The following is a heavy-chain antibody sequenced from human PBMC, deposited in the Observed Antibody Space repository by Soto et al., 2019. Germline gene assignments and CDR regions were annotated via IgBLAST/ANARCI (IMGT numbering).Heavy chain of an antibody. Sequence: GGSLRLSCAASGFPFSAYAMSWVRQAPGKGLEWVSVISGSGGATYYADTVKGRFTISRDNSKNTLYLQMNSLRAEVTAVYYCARQEYITTWYLKYWGQGTLVTVSS. D-gene: IGHD6-13*01. CDR1: GFPFSAYA. CDR2: ISGSGGAT. J-gene: IGHJ4*02. CDR3: ARQEYITTWYLKY. V-gene: IGHV3-23*01.